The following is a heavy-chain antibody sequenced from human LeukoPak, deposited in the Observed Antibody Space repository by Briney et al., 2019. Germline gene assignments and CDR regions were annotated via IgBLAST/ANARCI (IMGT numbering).Heavy chain of an antibody. CDR2: ISYDGSNK. CDR1: GFTFSSYG. CDR3: AKLPGGSGSYFDYYYGMDV. Sequence: GGSLRLSCAASGFTFSSYGMHWVRQAPGKGLEWVAVISYDGSNKYYADSVKGRFTISRDNSKNTLYLLMNSLRAEDTAVYYCAKLPGGSGSYFDYYYGMDVWGKGTTVTVSS. J-gene: IGHJ6*04. D-gene: IGHD3-10*01. V-gene: IGHV3-30*18.